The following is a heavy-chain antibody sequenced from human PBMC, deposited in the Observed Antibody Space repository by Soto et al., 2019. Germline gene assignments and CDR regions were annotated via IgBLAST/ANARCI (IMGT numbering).Heavy chain of an antibody. V-gene: IGHV1-2*04. D-gene: IGHD4-4*01. CDR3: ARGGDYSNYYYYGKDV. Sequence: ASVKVSCKASGYTLTGYYMHWVRQAPGQGLEWMGWINPNSGGTNYAQKFQGWVTMTRDTSISTAYMELSRLRSDGTAVYYCARGGDYSNYYYYGKDVWGQGTTVTVSS. J-gene: IGHJ6*02. CDR2: INPNSGGT. CDR1: GYTLTGYY.